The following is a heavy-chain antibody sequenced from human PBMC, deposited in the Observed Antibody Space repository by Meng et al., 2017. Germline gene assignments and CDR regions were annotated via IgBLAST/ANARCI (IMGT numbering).Heavy chain of an antibody. CDR1: GFTFSDND. D-gene: IGHD3-10*01. CDR3: ARDTDYYGSGSYIY. J-gene: IGHJ4*02. CDR2: ISSSGSTI. V-gene: IGHV3-11*01. Sequence: VVSEGRLVQPDGSLNLSCAASGFTFSDNDMSWIRQAPGQGLEWVSYISSSGSTIYYADSVKGRFTISRDNAKNSLYLQMNSLRAEDTAVYYCARDTDYYGSGSYIYWGQGTLVTVSS.